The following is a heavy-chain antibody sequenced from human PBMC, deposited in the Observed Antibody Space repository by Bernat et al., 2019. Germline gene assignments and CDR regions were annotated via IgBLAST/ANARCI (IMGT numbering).Heavy chain of an antibody. CDR1: GFTFSSYG. CDR2: IWYDGSNK. J-gene: IGHJ4*02. CDR3: AREVVATITGAPLFDY. D-gene: IGHD5-12*01. V-gene: IGHV3-33*01. Sequence: QVQLVESGGGVVQPGRSLRLSCAASGFTFSSYGMHWVRQAPGKGLEWVAVIWYDGSNKYYADSVKGRFTISRDNSKNTLYLQMNSLRAEDTAVYYCAREVVATITGAPLFDYWGQGTLVTVSP.